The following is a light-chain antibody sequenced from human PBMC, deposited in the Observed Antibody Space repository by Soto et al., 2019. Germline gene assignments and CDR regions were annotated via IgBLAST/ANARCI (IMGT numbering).Light chain of an antibody. CDR3: SSYGGSYTSVV. J-gene: IGLJ2*01. Sequence: QSALIQPRSVSGSPGQTVTISCTGTSADVGGYNYVSWYQLHPGKAPKLILYDVTKRPSGVPDRFSGSKSGKTASLTISGLQAEDGADYYCSSYGGSYTSVVFGGGTKLTVL. CDR1: SADVGGYNY. V-gene: IGLV2-11*01. CDR2: DVT.